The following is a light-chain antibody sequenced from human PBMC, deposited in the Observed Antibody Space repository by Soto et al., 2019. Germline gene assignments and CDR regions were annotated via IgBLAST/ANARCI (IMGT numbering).Light chain of an antibody. J-gene: IGKJ1*01. CDR2: GAT. Sequence: EIVLTQSPGTLSLTPGERATLSCRARQSVSSSYFAWYQQKPGQAPRLLIYGATSRATGIPARFSGSGSGTDFTLTISRLEPEDFAVYYCQQYGSSPGTFDQGTKVEIK. CDR1: QSVSSSY. V-gene: IGKV3-20*01. CDR3: QQYGSSPGT.